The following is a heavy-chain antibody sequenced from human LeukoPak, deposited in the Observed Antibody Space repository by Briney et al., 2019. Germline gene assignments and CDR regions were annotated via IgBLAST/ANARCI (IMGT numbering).Heavy chain of an antibody. CDR1: GFTLSNYW. D-gene: IGHD5-12*01. J-gene: IGHJ4*02. Sequence: PGGSLRLSCAASGFTLSNYWMSWVRQAPGKGLEWVANIKHDGSEQYYVDSVKGRFTISRDNAKNSLYLQMNSLRAEDTAVYYCARDGYRGYDWNHDYWGQGTLVTVSS. CDR2: IKHDGSEQ. V-gene: IGHV3-7*01. CDR3: ARDGYRGYDWNHDY.